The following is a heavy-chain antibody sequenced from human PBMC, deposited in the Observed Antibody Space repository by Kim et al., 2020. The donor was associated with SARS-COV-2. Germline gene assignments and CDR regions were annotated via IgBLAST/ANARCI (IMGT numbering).Heavy chain of an antibody. D-gene: IGHD1-7*01. CDR2: IIPIFGTA. CDR1: GGTFSSYA. J-gene: IGHJ6*02. Sequence: SVKVSCKASGGTFSSYAISWVRQAPGQGLEWMGGIIPIFGTANYAQKFQGRVTITADESTSTAYMELSSLRSEDTAVYYCARGRWAGTTGYYYYGMDVWGQGTTVTVSS. V-gene: IGHV1-69*13. CDR3: ARGRWAGTTGYYYYGMDV.